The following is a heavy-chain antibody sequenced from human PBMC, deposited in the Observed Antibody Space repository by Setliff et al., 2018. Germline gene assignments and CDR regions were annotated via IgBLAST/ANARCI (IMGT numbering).Heavy chain of an antibody. Sequence: SVKVSCKASGGTFNNYLISWVRQAPGQGLEWMGGIIPIFGTTRYTQKFQGRLTFFMDESTNTAYMELSSLRSEDTAVYFCAREKKYSSSTSFFGSGFDFWGQGTLVTVPS. D-gene: IGHD3-3*01. CDR3: AREKKYSSSTSFFGSGFDF. J-gene: IGHJ4*02. V-gene: IGHV1-69*05. CDR1: GGTFNNYL. CDR2: IIPIFGTT.